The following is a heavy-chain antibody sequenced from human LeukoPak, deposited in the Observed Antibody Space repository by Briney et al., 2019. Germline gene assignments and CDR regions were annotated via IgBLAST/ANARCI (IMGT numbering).Heavy chain of an antibody. CDR2: ITSGGDYI. CDR1: GFTFNTFN. J-gene: IGHJ4*02. V-gene: IGHV3-21*01. Sequence: GGSLRLSCAASGFTFNTFNMNWVRQPPGKGLEWVSSITSGGDYIYYADSVKGRFTTSRDNAKNSLSLQLHSLRVEDTAVYYCARGHYDVLAASYKWTPDYWGQGTLATVSS. CDR3: ARGHYDVLAASYKWTPDY. D-gene: IGHD3-9*01.